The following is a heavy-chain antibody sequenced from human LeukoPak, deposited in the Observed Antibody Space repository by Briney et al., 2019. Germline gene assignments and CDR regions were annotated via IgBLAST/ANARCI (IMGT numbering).Heavy chain of an antibody. CDR1: GFSFSTYA. J-gene: IGHJ5*02. Sequence: GGSLRLSCAASGFSFSTYAMSWVRQAPGKGLEWVSAILRSGDGIYYADSVKGRFTISRDNSKNTLYLQMNSLRAEGTAVYYCARDERPAARGNWFDPWGQGTLVTVSS. D-gene: IGHD2-15*01. V-gene: IGHV3-23*01. CDR3: ARDERPAARGNWFDP. CDR2: ILRSGDGI.